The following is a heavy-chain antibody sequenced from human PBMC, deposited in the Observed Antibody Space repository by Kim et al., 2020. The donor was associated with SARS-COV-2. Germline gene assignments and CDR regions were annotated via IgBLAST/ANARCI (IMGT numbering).Heavy chain of an antibody. V-gene: IGHV3-23*01. D-gene: IGHD5-12*01. CDR1: GFTFSSYA. CDR2: ISGSGGST. CDR3: AKGGIVATIYGTFDY. J-gene: IGHJ4*02. Sequence: GGSLRLSCAASGFTFSSYAMSWVRQAPGKGLEWVSAISGSGGSTYYADSVKGRFTISRDNSKNTLYLQMNSLRAEDTAVYYCAKGGIVATIYGTFDYWGQGTLVTVSS.